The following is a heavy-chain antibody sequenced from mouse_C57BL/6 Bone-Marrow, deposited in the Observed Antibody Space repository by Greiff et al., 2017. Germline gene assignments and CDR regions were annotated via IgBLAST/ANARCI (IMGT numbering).Heavy chain of an antibody. V-gene: IGHV1-76*01. CDR3: ANWYFDV. CDR2: LYPGSGNT. J-gene: IGHJ1*03. CDR1: GYTFTDYY. Sequence: QVQLQQSGAELVRPGASVKLSCKASGYTFTDYYINWVKQRPGQGLEWIARLYPGSGNTYYNEKFKGNATLTAEKSSSTAYMQLSSLTSEDSAVYFCANWYFDVWGTGTTVTVSS.